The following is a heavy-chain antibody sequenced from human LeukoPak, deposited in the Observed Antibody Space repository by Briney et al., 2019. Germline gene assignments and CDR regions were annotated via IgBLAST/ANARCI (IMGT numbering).Heavy chain of an antibody. CDR1: GFTFSSFW. V-gene: IGHV3-74*01. Sequence: PGGSLRPSCGASGFTFSSFWMHWVRQAPGKGLVWVSRINSDGSSTSYADSVKGRFTISRDNSKNTLYLQMNSLRAEDTAVYYCAREGQWLPTGYWGQGTLVTVSS. J-gene: IGHJ4*02. D-gene: IGHD6-19*01. CDR3: AREGQWLPTGY. CDR2: INSDGSST.